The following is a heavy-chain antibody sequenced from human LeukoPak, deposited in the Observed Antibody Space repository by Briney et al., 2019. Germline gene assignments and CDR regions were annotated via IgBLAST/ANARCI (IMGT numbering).Heavy chain of an antibody. D-gene: IGHD3-3*01. V-gene: IGHV3-21*01. CDR1: GSTFSNYS. CDR2: ISNSSSYR. Sequence: MSGGSLRLSCAASGSTFSNYSMNWVRQAPGKGLEWVSSISNSSSYRYYADSVKGRFTISRGNAQNSLYLQMNSLRAEDTAVYYCARGERFFDYWGQGTLVTVSS. CDR3: ARGERFFDY. J-gene: IGHJ4*02.